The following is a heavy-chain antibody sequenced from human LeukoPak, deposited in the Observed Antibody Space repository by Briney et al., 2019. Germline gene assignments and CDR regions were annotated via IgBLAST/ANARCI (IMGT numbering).Heavy chain of an antibody. V-gene: IGHV3-33*06. J-gene: IGHJ4*02. CDR2: IWYDGSNK. Sequence: GGPLRLSCAASGFTFSSYGMHWVRQAPGKGLEWVAVIWYDGSNKYYADSVKGRFTISRDNSKNTLYLQMNSLRAEDTAVYYCAKDPQNYGDYVDGLFDYWGQGTLVTVSS. CDR1: GFTFSSYG. CDR3: AKDPQNYGDYVDGLFDY. D-gene: IGHD4-17*01.